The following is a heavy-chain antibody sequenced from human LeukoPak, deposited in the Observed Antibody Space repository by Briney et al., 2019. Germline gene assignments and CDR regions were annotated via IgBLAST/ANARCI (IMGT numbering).Heavy chain of an antibody. CDR1: GGTFSTYT. CDR2: IIPIFGTA. CDR3: ARDRPDYDFWSGSKFDP. J-gene: IGHJ5*02. V-gene: IGHV1-69*05. Sequence: ALVKVSCKPSGGTFSTYTVSWVRQAPGQGLEWMGGIIPIFGTAKYAQKFQGRVTITTDESTSTAYMELSSLRSEDTAMYYCARDRPDYDFWSGSKFDPWGQGTLVTVSS. D-gene: IGHD3-3*01.